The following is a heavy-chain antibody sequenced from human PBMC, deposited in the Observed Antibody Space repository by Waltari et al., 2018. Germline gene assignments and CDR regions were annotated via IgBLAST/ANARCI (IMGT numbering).Heavy chain of an antibody. CDR2: ISSSSSTI. V-gene: IGHV3-48*01. Sequence: EVQLVGSGGGLVQPGGSLRLSCAASGFTFSSYSMNWVRQAPGKGLEWVSYISSSSSTIYYADSVKGRFTISRDNAKNSLYLQMNSLRAEDTAVYYCARERGSSWPEGAYYFDYWGQGTLVTVSS. D-gene: IGHD6-13*01. CDR3: ARERGSSWPEGAYYFDY. CDR1: GFTFSSYS. J-gene: IGHJ4*02.